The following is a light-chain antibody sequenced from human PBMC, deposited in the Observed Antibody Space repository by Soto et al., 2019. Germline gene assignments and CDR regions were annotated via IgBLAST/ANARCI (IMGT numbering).Light chain of an antibody. CDR1: STDVGANNY. J-gene: IGLJ1*01. V-gene: IGLV2-14*01. Sequence: QSALTQPASVSGSPGQSITISCTGTSTDVGANNYVSWYQQHPGRAPKVMIYDVTNRPSGVSSRFSGSKSGNTASLTISGLQAEDEADYYCSSYTSSSTYVFGTGTKVTVL. CDR3: SSYTSSSTYV. CDR2: DVT.